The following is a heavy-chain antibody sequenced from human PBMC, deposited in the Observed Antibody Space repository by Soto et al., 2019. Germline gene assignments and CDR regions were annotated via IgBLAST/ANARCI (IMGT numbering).Heavy chain of an antibody. CDR1: GFSLSTTALG. V-gene: IGHV2-5*02. D-gene: IGHD3-16*01. J-gene: IGHJ4*02. CDR3: AYRLKGGGYFQY. CDR2: IYGDDEK. Sequence: QITLKESGPALVKPTQTLTLTCTFSGFSLSTTALGVGWIRQPPGEALEWVALIYGDDEKRYSPSLKSRITITKDTSKNQVVLTMANMDPVDTATYYCAYRLKGGGYFQYWGQGILVTVSS.